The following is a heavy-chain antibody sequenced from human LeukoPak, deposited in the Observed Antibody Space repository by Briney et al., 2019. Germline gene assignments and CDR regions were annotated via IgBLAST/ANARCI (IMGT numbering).Heavy chain of an antibody. J-gene: IGHJ1*01. V-gene: IGHV4-4*09. CDR3: AGRGHRYSDD. D-gene: IGHD2-15*01. CDR1: LDSATSGN. Sequence: PSETLSLTCTVSLDSATSGNWSCSRQPPGKGLEWIGYIYDSGITDYNPSLKSRLTISVDTSYNQFSLNLSSVTAADTAVYYCAGRGHRYSDDWGQGILVTVSS. CDR2: IYDSGIT.